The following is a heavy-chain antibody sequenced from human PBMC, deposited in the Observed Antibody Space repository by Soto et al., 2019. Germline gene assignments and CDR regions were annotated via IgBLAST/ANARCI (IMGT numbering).Heavy chain of an antibody. CDR3: AKDIYRYYYGSGTSEAFMH. V-gene: IGHV3-30*18. CDR1: GFTFSSYG. Sequence: QVQLVESGGGVVQPGRSLRLSCAASGFTFSSYGMHWVRQAPGKGLEWVAVISYDGSNKYYADSVKGRFTISRDNSKNTLYLQMNSLRAEDTAVYYCAKDIYRYYYGSGTSEAFMHWGQGTLVTVSS. CDR2: ISYDGSNK. D-gene: IGHD3-10*01. J-gene: IGHJ4*02.